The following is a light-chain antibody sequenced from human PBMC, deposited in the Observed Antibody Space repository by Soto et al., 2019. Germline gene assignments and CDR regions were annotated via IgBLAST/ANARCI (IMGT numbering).Light chain of an antibody. CDR1: QSISSW. Sequence: DIQMTQSPSTLSASVGDRVTITCRASQSISSWLAWYQQKPGKAPTLLIYKASSLESGVPSRFSGSASGTEFTLTISSLQPDDSATYYCQQYDSYPWTFGQGTKVEIK. J-gene: IGKJ1*01. CDR2: KAS. CDR3: QQYDSYPWT. V-gene: IGKV1-5*03.